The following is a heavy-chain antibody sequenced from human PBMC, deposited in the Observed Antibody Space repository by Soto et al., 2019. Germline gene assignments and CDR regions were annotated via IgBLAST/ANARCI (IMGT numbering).Heavy chain of an antibody. CDR3: ARGDLGIAVAGTFDY. V-gene: IGHV3-30-3*01. J-gene: IGHJ4*02. CDR1: GFTFSSYA. CDR2: ISYDGSNK. D-gene: IGHD6-19*01. Sequence: ESGGGVVQPGRSLRLSCAASGFTFSSYAMHWVRQAPGKGLEWVAVISYDGSNKYYADSVKGRFTISRDNSKNTLYLQMNSLRAEDTAVYYCARGDLGIAVAGTFDYWGQGTLVTVSS.